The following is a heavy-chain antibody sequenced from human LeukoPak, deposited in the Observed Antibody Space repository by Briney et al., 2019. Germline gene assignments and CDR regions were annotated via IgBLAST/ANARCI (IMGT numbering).Heavy chain of an antibody. J-gene: IGHJ4*02. CDR1: GFTVSSNY. V-gene: IGHV3-23*01. CDR2: ISNSAGST. D-gene: IGHD3-10*01. Sequence: GGSLRLSCVVSGFTVSSNYMSWFRQAPGKGLEWVSVISNSAGSTFYADSVKGRFTISRDNSKNTLYLQMNSLRAEDTAVYYCAKRASGSGTSLYYFDYWGQGTLVTVSS. CDR3: AKRASGSGTSLYYFDY.